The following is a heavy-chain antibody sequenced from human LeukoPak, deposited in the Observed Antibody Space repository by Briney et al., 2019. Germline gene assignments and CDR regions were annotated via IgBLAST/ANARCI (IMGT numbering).Heavy chain of an antibody. J-gene: IGHJ4*02. Sequence: GGSLRLSCAASGLTFSSHWMHWVRQAPGKGLVWVSRITNDGSSTTYADSVKGRFTISRDNSKNTLYLQMNSLRAEDTAVYYCARESRHKYFDYWGQGTLVTVSS. CDR1: GLTFSSHW. CDR3: ARESRHKYFDY. CDR2: ITNDGSST. V-gene: IGHV3-74*01.